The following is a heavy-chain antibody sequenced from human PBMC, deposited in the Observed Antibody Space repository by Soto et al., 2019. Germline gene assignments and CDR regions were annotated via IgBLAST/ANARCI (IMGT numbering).Heavy chain of an antibody. D-gene: IGHD6-13*01. CDR2: IYYSGST. Sequence: SETLSLTCTVSGGSICSSSYYWGWIRQPPGKGLEWIGSIYYSGSTYYNPSLKSRVTISVDTSKNQFTLKLTSVTVEDTAVYYCATPYGNPWYTYWGQGTQVTVSS. CDR3: ATPYGNPWYTY. CDR1: GGSICSSSYY. V-gene: IGHV4-39*01. J-gene: IGHJ4*02.